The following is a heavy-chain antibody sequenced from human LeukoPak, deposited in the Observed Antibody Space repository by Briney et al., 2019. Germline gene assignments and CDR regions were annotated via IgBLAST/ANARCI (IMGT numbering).Heavy chain of an antibody. Sequence: LSETLSLTCAVYGGSFSGYYWSWIRQPPGKGLEWIGEINHSGSTNYNPSLKSRVTISVDTSKNQFSLKLSSVTAADTAVYYCARQPLRSLPLYFDYWGQGTLVTVSS. V-gene: IGHV4-34*01. CDR1: GGSFSGYY. CDR2: INHSGST. J-gene: IGHJ4*02. CDR3: ARQPLRSLPLYFDY. D-gene: IGHD3-3*01.